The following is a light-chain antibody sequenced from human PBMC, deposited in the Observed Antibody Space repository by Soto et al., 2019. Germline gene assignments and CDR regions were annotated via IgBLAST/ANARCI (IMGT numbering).Light chain of an antibody. CDR2: VAS. V-gene: IGKV1-6*01. CDR3: LQDYVYPLT. J-gene: IGKJ4*01. Sequence: AIEMTQSPSSLSASVKDRVTINCRASQGISSDLGLYQQKPGKAPTLLIYVASSLQTGVPSSFSGSLSGTDFTLTISSLQPEDFATYYCLQDYVYPLTFGGGTKV. CDR1: QGISSD.